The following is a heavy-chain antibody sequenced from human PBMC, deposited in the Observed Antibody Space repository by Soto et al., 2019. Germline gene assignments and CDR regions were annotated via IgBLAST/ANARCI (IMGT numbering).Heavy chain of an antibody. CDR1: GGSISSYY. Sequence: SDTLSLTCTVSGGSISSYYWSWIRQPPGKGLEWIGYIYYSGSTNYNPSLKSRVTISVDTSKNQFSLKLSSVTAADTAVYYCARDQGAASIASYYYYYGMDFWGQGTTVTVSS. CDR3: ARDQGAASIASYYYYYGMDF. J-gene: IGHJ6*02. D-gene: IGHD6-6*01. CDR2: IYYSGST. V-gene: IGHV4-59*01.